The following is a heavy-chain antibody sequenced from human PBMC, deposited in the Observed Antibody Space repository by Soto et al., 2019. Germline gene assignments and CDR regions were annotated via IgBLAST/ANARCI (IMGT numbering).Heavy chain of an antibody. Sequence: QVHLVQSGGEVKKPGASVKVACDTSGYTFTNHAISWVRQAPGQGLEWMGWISGHTGNTNYAQKFQGRVTMTTDTSTSTAYMALRSLRSDDTAVYYCARVWGDCGNTRGMGFDYWGQGTLVTVSS. CDR2: ISGHTGNT. J-gene: IGHJ4*02. CDR1: GYTFTNHA. CDR3: ARVWGDCGNTRGMGFDY. D-gene: IGHD3-16*01. V-gene: IGHV1-18*04.